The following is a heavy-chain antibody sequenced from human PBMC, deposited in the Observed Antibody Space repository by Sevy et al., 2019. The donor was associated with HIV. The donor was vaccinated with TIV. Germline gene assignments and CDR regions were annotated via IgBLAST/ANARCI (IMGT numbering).Heavy chain of an antibody. J-gene: IGHJ4*02. CDR2: TYYRSKWYN. CDR3: ARALGSSSWYGGYYFDY. CDR1: GDSVSSNSAA. Sequence: SETLSLTCAISGDSVSSNSAAWNWIRQSPSRGLESLGRTYYRSKWYNDYAVSVKSRITINPDTTKNQFSLQLNSVTPEDTAVYYCARALGSSSWYGGYYFDYWGQGTLVTVSS. V-gene: IGHV6-1*01. D-gene: IGHD6-13*01.